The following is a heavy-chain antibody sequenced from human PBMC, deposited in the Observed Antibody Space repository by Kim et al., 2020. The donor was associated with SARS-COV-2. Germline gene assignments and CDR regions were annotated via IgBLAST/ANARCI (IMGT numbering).Heavy chain of an antibody. CDR2: IYYSGST. D-gene: IGHD2-15*01. CDR3: AGEVVATENYYYYGIDV. J-gene: IGHJ6*02. V-gene: IGHV4-39*02. Sequence: SETLSLTCTVSGGSISSSSYYWGWIRQPPGKGLEWIGSIYYSGSTYYNPSLKSRVTISVDTSKNQFSLKLSSVTAADTAVYYCAGEVVATENYYYYGIDVWGQGTTVTVSS. CDR1: GGSISSSSYY.